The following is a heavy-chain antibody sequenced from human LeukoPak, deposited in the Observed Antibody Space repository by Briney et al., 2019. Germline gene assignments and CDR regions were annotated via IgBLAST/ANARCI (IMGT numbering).Heavy chain of an antibody. CDR3: ARDLSDRLSSGFWFDP. CDR2: VYTTGNT. Sequence: SETLSLTCTVSGGSISSYYWSWIRQPAGKGLEWIGRVYTTGNTDYNPSPKSRVTISVDTSKNQFSLRLNSVTAADAAVYYCARDLSDRLSSGFWFDPWGQGTLVTVSS. CDR1: GGSISSYY. V-gene: IGHV4-4*07. J-gene: IGHJ5*02. D-gene: IGHD6-19*01.